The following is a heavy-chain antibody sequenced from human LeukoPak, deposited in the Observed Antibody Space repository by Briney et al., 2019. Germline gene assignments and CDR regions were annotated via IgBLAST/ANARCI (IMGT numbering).Heavy chain of an antibody. CDR3: ARWGAETTVTTFDL. V-gene: IGHV5-51*01. Sequence: GESLKISCKGSGYSFTSNWIAWVRQMPGKGLEWMGIIYPGDSDTRYSPSFQGQVPISADKYISTAYLQWSSLKASDTAMYYCARWGAETTVTTFDLWGQATLVTVSS. J-gene: IGHJ4*02. D-gene: IGHD4-17*01. CDR1: GYSFTSNW. CDR2: IYPGDSDT.